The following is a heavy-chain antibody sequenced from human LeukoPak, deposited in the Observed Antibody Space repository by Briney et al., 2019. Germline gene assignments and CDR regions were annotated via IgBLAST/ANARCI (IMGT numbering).Heavy chain of an antibody. CDR1: GYTFTSYD. CDR2: MNPNSGNT. D-gene: IGHD4-17*01. Sequence: ASVKVSCKASGYTFTSYDINWVRQATGQGLEWMGWMNPNSGNTGYAQKFQGRVTMTRNTSISTAYMELGSLRSEDTAVYYCASQVKVLYDYGEHKYYYYYGRDVWGQGTTVTVSS. J-gene: IGHJ6*02. V-gene: IGHV1-8*01. CDR3: ASQVKVLYDYGEHKYYYYYGRDV.